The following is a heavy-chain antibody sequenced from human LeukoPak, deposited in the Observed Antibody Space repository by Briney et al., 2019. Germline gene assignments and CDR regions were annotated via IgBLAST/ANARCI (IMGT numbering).Heavy chain of an antibody. CDR1: GFTFSNAW. V-gene: IGHV3-15*01. Sequence: GGSLRLSCAASGFTFSNAWMSWVRQAPGKGLEWVGRIKSKTDGGTTDYAAPVKGRFTISRDDSKNTLYLQMNSLKTEDTAVYYCTTDQTVFWGFGELLYFFDYWGQGTLVTVSS. CDR2: IKSKTDGGTT. D-gene: IGHD3-10*01. J-gene: IGHJ4*02. CDR3: TTDQTVFWGFGELLYFFDY.